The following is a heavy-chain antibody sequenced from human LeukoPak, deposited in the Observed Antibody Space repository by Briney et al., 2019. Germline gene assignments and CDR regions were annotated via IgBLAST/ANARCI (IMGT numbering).Heavy chain of an antibody. CDR3: ARDVLDYYDSSGYYLSEYFDY. Sequence: GASVKVSCKASGGTFSSYAISWVRQAPGQGLEWMGRIIPILGIANYAQKFQGRVTITADKSTSTAYMELSSLRAEDTAVYYCARDVLDYYDSSGYYLSEYFDYWGQGTLVTVSS. CDR1: GGTFSSYA. CDR2: IIPILGIA. V-gene: IGHV1-69*04. J-gene: IGHJ4*02. D-gene: IGHD3-22*01.